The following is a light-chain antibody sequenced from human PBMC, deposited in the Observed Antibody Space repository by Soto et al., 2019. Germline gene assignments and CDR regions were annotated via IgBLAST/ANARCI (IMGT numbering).Light chain of an antibody. CDR1: QGIGNS. V-gene: IGKV1-8*01. J-gene: IGKJ4*01. CDR3: QHYYSYPLT. Sequence: RLPQSPSSFSASTGDNVILTCRASQGIGNSLAWYQQKPGKAPNLLIYDASTLQSGVPARFSGSGSGSDFTLTITSLQSEDFATYYCQHYYSYPLTFGGGTKVDIK. CDR2: DAS.